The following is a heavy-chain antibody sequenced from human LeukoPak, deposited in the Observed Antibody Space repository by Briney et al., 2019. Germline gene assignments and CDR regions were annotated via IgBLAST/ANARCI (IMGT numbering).Heavy chain of an antibody. CDR2: ITSIGTYI. D-gene: IGHD1-26*01. CDR1: GFTFSDYN. V-gene: IGHV3-21*01. CDR3: ARDPYSGLYGNDYYYYMDV. Sequence: GGSLRLSCAASGFTFSDYNMNWVRQAPGKAMEWVSSITSIGTYIFYADSVKGRFTISRDNAKNSLYLQMDSLGPEDTAVYYCARDPYSGLYGNDYYYYMDVWGKGTTVTISS. J-gene: IGHJ6*03.